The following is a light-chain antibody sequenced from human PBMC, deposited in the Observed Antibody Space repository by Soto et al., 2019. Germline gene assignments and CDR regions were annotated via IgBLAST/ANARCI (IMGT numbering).Light chain of an antibody. Sequence: DIVMTQSPGTLSVSPGERATLSCRASQSVTNNLAWYQQRPGQAPRLLIYGASTRATGIPARFSGSGSGTEFTLTISSLQSEDFAVYYCQQYDDWPPWTFGQGNKVEIK. J-gene: IGKJ1*01. V-gene: IGKV3-15*01. CDR2: GAS. CDR1: QSVTNN. CDR3: QQYDDWPPWT.